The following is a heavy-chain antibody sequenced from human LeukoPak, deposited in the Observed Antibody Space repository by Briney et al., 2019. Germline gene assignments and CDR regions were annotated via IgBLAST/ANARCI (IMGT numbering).Heavy chain of an antibody. J-gene: IGHJ4*02. Sequence: GGSLRLSCAASGFTFDDYAMHWVRRAPGKGLEWVSLISWDGGSTYYADSVKGRFTISRDNSKNTLYLQMDSLRAEDTAVYYCAKDAYVWGNYRLQYFDYWGQGTLVTVSS. V-gene: IGHV3-43D*03. CDR2: ISWDGGST. D-gene: IGHD3-16*02. CDR1: GFTFDDYA. CDR3: AKDAYVWGNYRLQYFDY.